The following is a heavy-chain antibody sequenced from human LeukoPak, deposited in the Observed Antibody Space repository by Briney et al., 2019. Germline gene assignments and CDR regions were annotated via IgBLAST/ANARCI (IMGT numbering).Heavy chain of an antibody. J-gene: IGHJ6*03. CDR2: ISGSGGST. CDR1: GFTFSSYA. CDR3: AKGVLEWLLNYYYYYMDV. Sequence: PGGSLRLSCAASGFTFSSYAMNWVRQAPGKGLEWVSAISGSGGSTYYADSVKGRFTISRDNSKNTLYLQMNSLRAEDTAVYYCAKGVLEWLLNYYYYYMDVWGKGTTVTVSS. V-gene: IGHV3-23*01. D-gene: IGHD3-3*01.